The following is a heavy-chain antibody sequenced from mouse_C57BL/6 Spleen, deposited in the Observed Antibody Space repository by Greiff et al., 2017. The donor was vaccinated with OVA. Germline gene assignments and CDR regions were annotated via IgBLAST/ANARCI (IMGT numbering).Heavy chain of an antibody. V-gene: IGHV5-9-1*02. J-gene: IGHJ1*03. D-gene: IGHD2-3*01. CDR1: GFTFSSYA. Sequence: EVKLVESGEGLVKPGGSLKLSCAASGFTFSSYAMSWVRQTPEKRLEWVAYISSGGDYIYYADTVKGRFTISRDNARNTLYLQMSSLKSEDTAMYYCTRDGGTRMYFDVWGTGTTVTVSS. CDR2: ISSGGDYI. CDR3: TRDGGTRMYFDV.